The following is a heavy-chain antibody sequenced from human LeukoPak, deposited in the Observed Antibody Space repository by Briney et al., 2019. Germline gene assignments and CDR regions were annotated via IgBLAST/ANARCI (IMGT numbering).Heavy chain of an antibody. CDR3: AKAPVGATLFFDY. Sequence: GGSLRLSCAASAFTFSSYAMSWVRQAPGKGLEWVSALSGSGGSTYYADSVKGRFTISRDNSKNTLYLQMNSLRAEDTAVYYCAKAPVGATLFFDYWGQGTLVTVSS. J-gene: IGHJ4*02. V-gene: IGHV3-23*01. D-gene: IGHD1-26*01. CDR2: LSGSGGST. CDR1: AFTFSSYA.